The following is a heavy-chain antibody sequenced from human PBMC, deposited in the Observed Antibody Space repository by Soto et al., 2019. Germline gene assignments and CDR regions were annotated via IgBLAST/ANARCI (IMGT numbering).Heavy chain of an antibody. Sequence: PSETLSLTCAVSGGSISSGGYSWSWIRQPPGKGLEWIGYIYHSGSTYYNPSLKSRVTISVDRSKNQFSLKLSSVTGADTAVYYCSAWGTTTFKGGDYWGQGTLVTVSS. CDR1: GGSISSGGYS. CDR3: SAWGTTTFKGGDY. CDR2: IYHSGST. V-gene: IGHV4-30-2*01. J-gene: IGHJ4*02. D-gene: IGHD3-16*01.